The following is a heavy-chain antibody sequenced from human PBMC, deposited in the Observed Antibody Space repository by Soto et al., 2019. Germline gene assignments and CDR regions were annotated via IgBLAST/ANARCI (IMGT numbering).Heavy chain of an antibody. V-gene: IGHV1-69*02. Sequence: QVQLVQSGAEVKKPGSSVKVSCKASGGTFSSYTISWVRQAPGQGLEWMGRIIPILGIANYAQKFQGRVTITADKSTSTAYMELSSLRSEDTAVYYCARTYYGSGSYYISGGYFDYWGQGTLVTVSS. CDR1: GGTFSSYT. J-gene: IGHJ4*02. D-gene: IGHD3-10*01. CDR2: IIPILGIA. CDR3: ARTYYGSGSYYISGGYFDY.